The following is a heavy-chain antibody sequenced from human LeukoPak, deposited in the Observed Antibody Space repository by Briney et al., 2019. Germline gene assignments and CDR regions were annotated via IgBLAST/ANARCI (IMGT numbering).Heavy chain of an antibody. V-gene: IGHV4-59*01. D-gene: IGHD3-10*01. CDR1: GGFISSYY. J-gene: IGHJ4*02. CDR3: ARGDQSYGY. Sequence: PSETLSLTCTVSGGFISSYYWSWIRQPPGKGLEWIGYIYYSGSTNYNPSLKSRVTISVDTSKNQFSLKLSSVTAADTAVYYCARGDQSYGYWGQGTLVTVSS. CDR2: IYYSGST.